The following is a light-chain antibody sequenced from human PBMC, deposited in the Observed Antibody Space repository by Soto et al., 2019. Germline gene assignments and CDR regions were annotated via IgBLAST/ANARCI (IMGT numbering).Light chain of an antibody. J-gene: IGKJ1*01. CDR1: QSLLYSSNNRNY. Sequence: DIVMTQSPDSLAVSLGERATINCKASQSLLYSSNNRNYLAWYQQKSGHPPRLLIYWASTRESGVPDRFSGSESGADFTRAINGLQAVDVAVYFCQQYYSAPATFGQGTKVEIK. CDR2: WAS. CDR3: QQYYSAPAT. V-gene: IGKV4-1*01.